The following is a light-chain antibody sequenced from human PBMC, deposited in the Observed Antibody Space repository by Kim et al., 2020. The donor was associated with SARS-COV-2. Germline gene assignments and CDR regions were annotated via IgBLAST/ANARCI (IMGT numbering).Light chain of an antibody. CDR3: QQRSNWPT. CDR2: DAS. CDR1: QGVSSY. V-gene: IGKV3-11*01. J-gene: IGKJ4*01. Sequence: LSLAPGERATLSCRASQGVSSYLAWYQQKPDQAPRLLIYDASSRATGIPSRFSGSGSGTDFTLTISSLEPEDFAVYYCQQRSNWPTFGGGTKLEI.